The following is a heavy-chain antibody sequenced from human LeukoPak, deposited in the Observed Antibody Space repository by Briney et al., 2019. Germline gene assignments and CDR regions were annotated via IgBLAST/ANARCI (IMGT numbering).Heavy chain of an antibody. J-gene: IGHJ4*02. CDR3: GPREDSTTNAYDY. D-gene: IGHD2/OR15-2a*01. V-gene: IGHV3-23*01. Sequence: PGGYLRLSCATSGFSFSNYAMSWVRQAPGKGLEWVSAISGEGVTIDHADSVKGRFTIARDNSKNTLYLQMNSLTAEDTAVYYCGPREDSTTNAYDYWGQGTLVTVSS. CDR1: GFSFSNYA. CDR2: ISGEGVTI.